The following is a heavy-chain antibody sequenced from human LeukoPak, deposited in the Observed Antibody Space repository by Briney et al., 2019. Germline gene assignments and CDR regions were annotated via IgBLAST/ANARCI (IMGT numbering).Heavy chain of an antibody. CDR1: GFTFNNNW. CDR3: ARDKYYDRYFDS. V-gene: IGHV3-7*01. D-gene: IGHD3-22*01. CDR2: IKQDGSEK. J-gene: IGHJ4*02. Sequence: GGSLRLSCAGSGFTFNNNWMSWVRQAPGKGLEWVANIKQDGSEKYYVDSVKGRFTISRDNAKNSLSLQMNSLRAEDTAVYYCARDKYYDRYFDSWGQGTLVTVSS.